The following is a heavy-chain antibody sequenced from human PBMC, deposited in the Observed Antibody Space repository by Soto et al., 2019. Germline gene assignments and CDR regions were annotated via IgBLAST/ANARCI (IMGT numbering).Heavy chain of an antibody. J-gene: IGHJ4*02. V-gene: IGHV3-74*01. CDR2: INTDGSGK. CDR3: TRDRPGPQHYCDY. D-gene: IGHD6-6*01. Sequence: EVQLVESGGGLAQPGGSLRLSCAASGFIFDSDLMRWVRQAPGQGLVWVSRINTDGSGKSYADSVKGRFTISRDNAKNIVYLQINSLRVEDTAVYYWTRDRPGPQHYCDYCAQGSMVTFSS. CDR1: GFIFDSDL.